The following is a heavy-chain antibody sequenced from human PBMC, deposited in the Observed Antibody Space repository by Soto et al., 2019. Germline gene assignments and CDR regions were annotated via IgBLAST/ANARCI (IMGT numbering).Heavy chain of an antibody. V-gene: IGHV2-5*02. J-gene: IGHJ5*01. CDR1: GFSLSTTGVG. Sequence: QITLKESGPTVVTPKQTLTLTCSFSGFSLSTTGVGVGWIRQPPGKAPEWLAMFYWDGDKRYSPSLKNRFTSTKDRSKTEVVLTVTYIDPVDTGTYFCVHSGRIISVVVFNSFDPWGQGILVTVSS. D-gene: IGHD3-22*01. CDR2: FYWDGDK. CDR3: VHSGRIISVVVFNSFDP.